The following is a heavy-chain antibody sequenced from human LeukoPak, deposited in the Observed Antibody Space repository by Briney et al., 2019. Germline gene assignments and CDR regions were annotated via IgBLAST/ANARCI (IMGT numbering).Heavy chain of an antibody. J-gene: IGHJ4*02. Sequence: PSETLSLTCAVSGGSISSNNWWSWVRQPPGKGLEWIGEIFHSGTTNYNPSLKSRVTISLDKSMNQFSLRLSSVTAADTAVYYCARGVYDSGSYYNVDFDYWGQGTLVTVSS. CDR1: GGSISSNNW. D-gene: IGHD3-10*01. V-gene: IGHV4-4*02. CDR3: ARGVYDSGSYYNVDFDY. CDR2: IFHSGTT.